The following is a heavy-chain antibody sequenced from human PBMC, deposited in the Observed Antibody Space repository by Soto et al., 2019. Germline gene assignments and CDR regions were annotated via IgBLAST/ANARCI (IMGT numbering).Heavy chain of an antibody. Sequence: PSETLSLTCNMSGDSYSISTYSWSWTRQPPGKALQWIGFIYQSGVTSYNPSLASRVSISLDRSNNQCSLKLKSVTAADTAVYFCAGMPYTSGLRFDHWGPGTLVTVSS. D-gene: IGHD6-19*01. J-gene: IGHJ5*02. CDR3: AGMPYTSGLRFDH. CDR2: IYQSGVT. V-gene: IGHV4-30-2*01. CDR1: GDSYSISTYS.